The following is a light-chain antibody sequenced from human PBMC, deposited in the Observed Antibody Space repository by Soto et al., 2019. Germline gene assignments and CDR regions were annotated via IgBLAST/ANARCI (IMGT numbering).Light chain of an antibody. CDR3: QQRSNWPYT. J-gene: IGKJ2*01. CDR1: QSVSRY. CDR2: DAS. Sequence: EIVLTQSPATLYLSPGERATLSCRASQSVSRYLAWYQQKPGQAPRLLIYDASNRASGIPARFSGSGSGTDFTVTISSLEPEDVAVYYCQQRSNWPYTFGQGTKLEI. V-gene: IGKV3-11*01.